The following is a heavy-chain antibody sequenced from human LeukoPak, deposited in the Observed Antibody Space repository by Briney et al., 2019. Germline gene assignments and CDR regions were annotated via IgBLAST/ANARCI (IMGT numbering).Heavy chain of an antibody. V-gene: IGHV3-7*03. D-gene: IGHD3-10*01. J-gene: IGHJ5*02. CDR1: GFTFSSYW. CDR3: AGSLWFGELARFDP. CDR2: IKQDGSEK. Sequence: PGGSLRLSCAASGFTFSSYWMSWVREAPGKGLEWVANIKQDGSEKYYVDSVKGRFTISRDNAKNSLYLQMNSLRAEDTAVYYCAGSLWFGELARFDPWGQGTLVTVSS.